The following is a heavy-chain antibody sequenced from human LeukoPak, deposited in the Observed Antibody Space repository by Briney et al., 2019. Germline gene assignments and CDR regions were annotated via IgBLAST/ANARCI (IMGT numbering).Heavy chain of an antibody. CDR1: RGSINSARYY. Sequence: SETLSLTCTVSRGSINSARYYWSWVRQPGGKALEWIGRIFASGSTSYNPSLKSRLSISLDKSKNHFSLLLNSVTAADTAVYYCTRSLNGDYFFDYWGQGARVTVSS. J-gene: IGHJ4*02. D-gene: IGHD4-17*01. CDR2: IFASGST. CDR3: TRSLNGDYFFDY. V-gene: IGHV4-61*02.